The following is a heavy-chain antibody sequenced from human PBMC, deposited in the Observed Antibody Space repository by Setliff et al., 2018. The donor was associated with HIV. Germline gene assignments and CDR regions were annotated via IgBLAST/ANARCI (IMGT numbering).Heavy chain of an antibody. CDR2: INSDGTST. J-gene: IGHJ4*02. CDR1: GFTFSPYW. Sequence: PGGSLRLSCAASGFTFSPYWMHWVRQAPGKGLVWVSRINSDGTSTTYADSVKGRCTTSRDNSKNMFYLQMHNVRSEDTGFYYCARDEFPYARVVWGPGTLVTVSS. D-gene: IGHD2-8*01. V-gene: IGHV3-74*03. CDR3: ARDEFPYARVV.